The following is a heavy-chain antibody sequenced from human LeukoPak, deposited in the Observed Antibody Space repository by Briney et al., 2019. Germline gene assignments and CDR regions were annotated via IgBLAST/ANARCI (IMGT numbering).Heavy chain of an antibody. CDR1: GFNVSSNY. J-gene: IGHJ3*02. Sequence: PGGSLRLSCVASGFNVSSNYMSWVRQAPGKGLEWVSIIYSGGDTYYADSVKGRFTISRDNSKNTLYLQMNSLRAEDTAVYYCAKDGPIAVAGTGGGAFDIWGQGTMVTVSS. CDR2: IYSGGDT. D-gene: IGHD6-19*01. CDR3: AKDGPIAVAGTGGGAFDI. V-gene: IGHV3-53*05.